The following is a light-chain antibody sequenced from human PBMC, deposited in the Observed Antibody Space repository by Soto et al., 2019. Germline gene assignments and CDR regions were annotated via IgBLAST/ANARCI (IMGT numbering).Light chain of an antibody. CDR1: SGQSSYP. V-gene: IGLV4-69*02. Sequence: QLVLTQSPSASASLGASVKLTCTLDSGQSSYPIAWHQQQPQKGPRFLMRLNSDGSHNTGDGIPNRFSGSSSGAERYLTISSLQSEDEADYFCQSWGSGDWVFGGGTKLTVL. CDR2: LNSDGSH. J-gene: IGLJ3*02. CDR3: QSWGSGDWV.